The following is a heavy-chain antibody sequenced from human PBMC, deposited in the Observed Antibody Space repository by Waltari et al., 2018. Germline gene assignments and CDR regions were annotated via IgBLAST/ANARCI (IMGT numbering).Heavy chain of an antibody. Sequence: EVQLVESGGGMVKPGGSLRLSCAASGFTFSSYSMNWVRQAPGKGLEWVSSISSSSSYIYYADSVKGRCTIPRDNAKNSLYLQMNSLRAEDTAVYYCARKPGGHRTEDWGQGTLVTVSS. CDR3: ARKPGGHRTED. CDR1: GFTFSSYS. D-gene: IGHD1-1*01. V-gene: IGHV3-21*01. CDR2: ISSSSSYI. J-gene: IGHJ4*02.